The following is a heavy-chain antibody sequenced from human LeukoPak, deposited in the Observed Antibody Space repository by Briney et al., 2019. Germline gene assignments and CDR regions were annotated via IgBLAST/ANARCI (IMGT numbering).Heavy chain of an antibody. CDR2: IIPIFGTA. V-gene: IGHV1-69*05. D-gene: IGHD6-6*01. CDR1: GGTFSSYA. Sequence: TVKVSCKASGGTFSSYAISWVRQAPGQGLEWIGRIIPIFGTANYAQKFQGRVTITTDESTSTAYMELSSLRSGDTAVYYCARGFKGSSSEYFQHWGQGTLVTVSS. CDR3: ARGFKGSSSEYFQH. J-gene: IGHJ1*01.